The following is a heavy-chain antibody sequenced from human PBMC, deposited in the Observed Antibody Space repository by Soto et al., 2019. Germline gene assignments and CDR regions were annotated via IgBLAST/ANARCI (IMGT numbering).Heavy chain of an antibody. V-gene: IGHV3-21*01. D-gene: IGHD5-12*01. Sequence: XGSLRLSCAASGFTFSSYSMNWVRQAPGKGLEWVSIITITGFIDCADSVKGRLTISRDNAKSSLYLQMNSLRAEDTAVYYCARDSREYNAYDYNWGQGTLVTVSS. J-gene: IGHJ4*02. CDR3: ARDSREYNAYDYN. CDR1: GFTFSSYS. CDR2: IITITGFI.